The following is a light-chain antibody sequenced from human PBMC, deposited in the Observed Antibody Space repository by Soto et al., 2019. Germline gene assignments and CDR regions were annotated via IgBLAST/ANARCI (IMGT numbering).Light chain of an antibody. J-gene: IGKJ1*01. CDR1: QSVSSN. V-gene: IGKV3-15*01. Sequence: EIVMTQSPATLSVSPGERATLSCRASQSVSSNLAWYQQKRGQAPSLLIYGASTRAPGIPARFSGGGSGTDFTLTISSLQSEDFAVYYCQQNNNWPPTFGQGTKVEIK. CDR3: QQNNNWPPT. CDR2: GAS.